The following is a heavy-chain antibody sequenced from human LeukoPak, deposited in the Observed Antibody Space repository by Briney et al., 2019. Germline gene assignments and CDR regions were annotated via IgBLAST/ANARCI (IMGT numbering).Heavy chain of an antibody. J-gene: IGHJ5*02. CDR3: ARALSRHCSSTSCYPNWFDP. D-gene: IGHD2-2*01. V-gene: IGHV4-34*01. CDR2: INHSGST. Sequence: PSETLSLTCAVYGGSFSGYYWSWIRQPPGKGLEWIGEINHSGSTNYNPSLKSRVTISVDTSKNQFSLKLSSVTAADTAVYYCARALSRHCSSTSCYPNWFDPWGQGTLVTVSS. CDR1: GGSFSGYY.